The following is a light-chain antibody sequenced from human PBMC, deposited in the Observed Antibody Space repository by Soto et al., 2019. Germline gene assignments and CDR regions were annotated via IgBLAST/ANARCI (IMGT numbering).Light chain of an antibody. Sequence: EIVMTQSPATLSVSPGERATLSCRASQSVSSNLAWYQQKPGQAPRLLIYCASTRATGIPARFSGSGSGTEFTLTISSLQSEDFAVYYCQQYNNWPPSTFGQGTRLEI. CDR3: QQYNNWPPST. CDR2: CAS. J-gene: IGKJ5*01. V-gene: IGKV3-15*01. CDR1: QSVSSN.